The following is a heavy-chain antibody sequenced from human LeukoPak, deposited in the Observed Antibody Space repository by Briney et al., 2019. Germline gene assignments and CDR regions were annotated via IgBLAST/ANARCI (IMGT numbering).Heavy chain of an antibody. CDR2: INHSGST. Sequence: PSETLSLTCAVYGGSFSGYYWSWIRQPPGKGLEWIGEINHSGSTNYNPSLKSRVTISVDTSKNQFSLKLSSVTAADTAVYYCAPRASYYMDVWGKGTTVTISS. J-gene: IGHJ6*03. CDR1: GGSFSGYY. V-gene: IGHV4-34*01. CDR3: APRASYYMDV.